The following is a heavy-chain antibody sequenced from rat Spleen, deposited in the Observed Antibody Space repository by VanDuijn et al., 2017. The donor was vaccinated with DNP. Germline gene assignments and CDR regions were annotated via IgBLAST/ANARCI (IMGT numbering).Heavy chain of an antibody. CDR2: ISSGGST. Sequence: QVQLKESGPGLVQPSQTLSLTCTVSGFSLTTYGVSWVRQPPGKGLEWIAAISSGGSTFYNSALESRLSISRDTSKSQVFLKMNSLQSEDTAIYFCEGKYYWGQGVMVTVSS. V-gene: IGHV2S8*01. CDR1: GFSLTTYG. CDR3: EGKYY. J-gene: IGHJ2*01.